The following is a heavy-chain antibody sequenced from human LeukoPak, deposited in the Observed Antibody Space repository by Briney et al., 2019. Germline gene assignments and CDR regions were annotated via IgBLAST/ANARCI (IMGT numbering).Heavy chain of an antibody. CDR3: ARDAPGSLAYCGGDCSY. CDR1: GYTFTSYG. J-gene: IGHJ4*02. D-gene: IGHD2-21*02. V-gene: IGHV1-18*01. Sequence: ASVKVSCKASGYTFTSYGISWGRQAPGQGLEWMGWISAYNGNTNYAQKLQGRVTMTTDTSTSTAYMELRSLRSDDTAVYYCARDAPGSLAYCGGDCSYWGQGTLVTVSS. CDR2: ISAYNGNT.